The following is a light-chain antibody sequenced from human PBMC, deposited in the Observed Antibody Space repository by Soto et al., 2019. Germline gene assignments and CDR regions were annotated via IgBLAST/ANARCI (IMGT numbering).Light chain of an antibody. CDR1: STDVGGYNY. J-gene: IGLJ1*01. CDR3: GSYTSTDTPLV. CDR2: EVN. Sequence: QSALAQPSSVSGSPGQSITISCTGTSTDVGGYNYVSWYQHHPGKGPKLIIYEVNNRPSGVSDRFSGSKSGNKASLTISNLEAEDEPDYYCGSYTSTDTPLVFGTGTKGTVL. V-gene: IGLV2-14*01.